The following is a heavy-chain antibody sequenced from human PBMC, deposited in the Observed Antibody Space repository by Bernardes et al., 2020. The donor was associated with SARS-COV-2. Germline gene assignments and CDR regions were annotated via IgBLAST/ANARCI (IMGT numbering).Heavy chain of an antibody. Sequence: GSLRLSCAASGFTFSSYEMNWVRQAPGKGLEWVSYISSSGSTIYYADSVKGRFTISRDNAKNSLYLQMNSLRAEDTAVYYCARDLWIQLWLRNYYYYGMDVWGQGTTVTVSS. J-gene: IGHJ6*02. CDR2: ISSSGSTI. CDR3: ARDLWIQLWLRNYYYYGMDV. CDR1: GFTFSSYE. D-gene: IGHD5-18*01. V-gene: IGHV3-48*03.